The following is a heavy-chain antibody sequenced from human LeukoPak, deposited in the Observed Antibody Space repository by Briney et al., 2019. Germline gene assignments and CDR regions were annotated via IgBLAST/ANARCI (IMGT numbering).Heavy chain of an antibody. J-gene: IGHJ6*03. CDR2: IYFSGST. D-gene: IGHD6-13*01. CDR3: ARYSASYAMDV. V-gene: IGHV4-59*01. Sequence: SETLSLTCTVSGGSISSYYWSWIRQPAGKGLEWIGYIYFSGSTNYNPSLKSRVTISVDTSKNQFSLKLSSVTAADTAVYYCARYSASYAMDVWGKGTTVTVSS. CDR1: GGSISSYY.